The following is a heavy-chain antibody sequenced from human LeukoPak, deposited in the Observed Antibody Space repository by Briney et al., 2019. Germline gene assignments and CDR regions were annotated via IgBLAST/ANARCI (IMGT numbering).Heavy chain of an antibody. J-gene: IGHJ4*02. CDR3: ARDIASTSDGSDY. V-gene: IGHV1-2*02. CDR1: VYTFTGYY. Sequence: GASVTVSFTAFVYTFTGYYIHWVRQAPGQGLEWLGWINPDSGGTNYAQKFQGRVTVTRDTSISTAYMDLSSLRSDDTAVYYCARDIASTSDGSDYWGQGTLVTVSS. D-gene: IGHD6-13*01. CDR2: INPDSGGT.